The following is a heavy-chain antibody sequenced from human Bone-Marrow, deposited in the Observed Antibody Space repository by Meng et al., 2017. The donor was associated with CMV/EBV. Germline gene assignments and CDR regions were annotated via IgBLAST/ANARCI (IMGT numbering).Heavy chain of an antibody. Sequence: GESLKISCAASGFTFSSYAMHWVRQAPGKGLEWVAVISHDGSNKYYADSVKGRFTISRDNSKNTLYLQMNSLRAEDTAVYYCAREGKGLDVWGQGTMVTVYS. CDR2: ISHDGSNK. J-gene: IGHJ6*02. CDR1: GFTFSSYA. CDR3: AREGKGLDV. V-gene: IGHV3-30*04.